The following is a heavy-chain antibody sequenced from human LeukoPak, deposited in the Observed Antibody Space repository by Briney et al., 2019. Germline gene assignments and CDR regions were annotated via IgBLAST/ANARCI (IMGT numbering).Heavy chain of an antibody. CDR3: AREHYDSSGYYYFDY. J-gene: IGHJ4*02. CDR1: GFTFSSYG. D-gene: IGHD3-22*01. Sequence: GGSLRLSCAASGFTFSSYGMHWVRQAPGKGLGWVAVIWYDGSNKYYADSVKGRFTISRDNSKNTLYLQMNSLRAEDTAVYYCAREHYDSSGYYYFDYWGQGTLVTVSS. CDR2: IWYDGSNK. V-gene: IGHV3-33*01.